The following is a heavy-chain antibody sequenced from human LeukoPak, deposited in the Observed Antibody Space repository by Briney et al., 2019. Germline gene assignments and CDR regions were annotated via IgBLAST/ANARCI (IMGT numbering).Heavy chain of an antibody. CDR1: GGTFSSYA. D-gene: IGHD6-13*01. V-gene: IGHV1-69*05. J-gene: IGHJ4*02. CDR2: IIPIFGTA. CDR3: ARERPPGDSSNWFLEGYFDI. Sequence: ASVKVSCKASGGTFSSYAITWVRQAPGQGLEWMGRIIPIFGTANYAQKFQGGVTITTDESTSTAYMELSTLRSDDTAVYYCARERPPGDSSNWFLEGYFDIWGQGTLVTVSS.